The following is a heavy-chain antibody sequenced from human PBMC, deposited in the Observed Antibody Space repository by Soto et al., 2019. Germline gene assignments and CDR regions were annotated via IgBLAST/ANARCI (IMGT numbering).Heavy chain of an antibody. CDR3: VRHMGVARTRGFDY. CDR1: GASVQSNW. V-gene: IGHV4-4*02. CDR2: IYHSGSR. J-gene: IGHJ4*01. Sequence: QVQLQESGPGLVKPSESLSLTCDVSGASVQSNWWSWVRQPPGRDLEWIAEIYHSGSRNYNPSLRSRATILLDESNTLFSLSLHSVTAADTAVYYCVRHMGVARTRGFDYWGHGTLVTVSS. D-gene: IGHD2-21*01.